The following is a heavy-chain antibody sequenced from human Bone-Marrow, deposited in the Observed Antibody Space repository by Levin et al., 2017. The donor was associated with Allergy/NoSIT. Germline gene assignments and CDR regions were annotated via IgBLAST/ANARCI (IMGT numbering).Heavy chain of an antibody. Sequence: GGSLRLSCAASGFSFYDFAMFWVRQGPGKGLEWVSLITWDGSRTHYADSVKGRFTVSRDNGKNSLYLQMNSLKTEDTAFYYCGKASYFPYYFDSWGPGTLVSVSS. CDR3: GKASYFPYYFDS. D-gene: IGHD2-21*01. CDR1: GFSFYDFA. J-gene: IGHJ4*02. V-gene: IGHV3-43*01. CDR2: ITWDGSRT.